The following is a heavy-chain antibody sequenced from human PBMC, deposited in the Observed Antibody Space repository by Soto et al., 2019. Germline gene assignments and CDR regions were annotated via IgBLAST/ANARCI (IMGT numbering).Heavy chain of an antibody. CDR2: IHHSGST. Sequence: SETLSLTCAVSGDSISSMNWWSWVRQPPGKGLEWIGEIHHSGSTNYNPSLKSRVTKSVEKSKNQFSLKLSSVTAADTAVYYCARYDYGSGNDYNIDYWGQGILVTGS. CDR1: GDSISSMNW. J-gene: IGHJ4*02. D-gene: IGHD3-10*01. V-gene: IGHV4-4*02. CDR3: ARYDYGSGNDYNIDY.